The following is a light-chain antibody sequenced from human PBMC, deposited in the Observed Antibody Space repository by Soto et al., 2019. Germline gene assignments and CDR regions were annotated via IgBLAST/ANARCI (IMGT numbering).Light chain of an antibody. Sequence: QSALTQPASVSGSPGQSITISCTGTSSDIGGYNYVSWYQQHPGKAPKLMIYDVTNRPSGVSNRFSGSKSGNTASLTISGRQAEDEADYYCSSYTISSTRVFGGGTKLTVL. J-gene: IGLJ3*02. CDR1: SSDIGGYNY. CDR3: SSYTISSTRV. V-gene: IGLV2-14*03. CDR2: DVT.